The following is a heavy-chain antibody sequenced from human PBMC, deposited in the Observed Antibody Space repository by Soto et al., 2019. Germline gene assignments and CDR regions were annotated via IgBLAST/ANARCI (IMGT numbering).Heavy chain of an antibody. D-gene: IGHD3-10*01. CDR1: GVTLISYC. V-gene: IGHV4-59*01. J-gene: IGHJ4*02. CDR2: IFYNGTT. Sequence: SETLSVTCSVAGVTLISYCWSWIRQTPGKTLEWIGCIFYNGTTNYNPSLKSRVTISLDMSKNQFSLKLNSVSAEDTALYYCARGKGTHRYWGQGTLVTVSS. CDR3: ARGKGTHRY.